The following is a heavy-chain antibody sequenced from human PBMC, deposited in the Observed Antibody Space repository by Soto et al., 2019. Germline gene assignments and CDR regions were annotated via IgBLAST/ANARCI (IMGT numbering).Heavy chain of an antibody. V-gene: IGHV4-31*03. CDR1: GASISSASYY. CDR3: ARGPNPFWSSYRFSYFDS. Sequence: SETLSLTCTVSGASISSASYYWSWIRQRPGEGLEWIGFISYSGNTYHSPSLKSRLLLSVDTSKNQFSLELSFVTDADTAVYYCARGPNPFWSSYRFSYFDSWGQGTLVTVSS. CDR2: ISYSGNT. J-gene: IGHJ4*02. D-gene: IGHD3-3*01.